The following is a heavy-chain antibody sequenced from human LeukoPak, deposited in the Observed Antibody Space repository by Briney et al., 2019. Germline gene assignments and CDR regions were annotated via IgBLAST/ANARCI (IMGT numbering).Heavy chain of an antibody. CDR1: GFTVSSNY. CDR2: ISGSSSYI. Sequence: GGSLRLSCAASGFTVSSNYMNWIRQAPGKGLEWLSYISGSSSYILYADSVKGRFTISRDNAKNSLYLQMNTLRAEDTAVYYCARFELDSGGYASNFDSWGQGTLVTVSS. J-gene: IGHJ4*02. V-gene: IGHV3-11*06. D-gene: IGHD3-22*01. CDR3: ARFELDSGGYASNFDS.